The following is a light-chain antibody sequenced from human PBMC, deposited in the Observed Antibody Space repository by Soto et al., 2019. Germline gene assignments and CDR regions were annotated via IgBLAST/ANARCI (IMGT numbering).Light chain of an antibody. J-gene: IGKJ1*01. CDR1: QSISSW. Sequence: DIQMTHSPSTLSASVGDRVTITCRASQSISSWLAWYQQKPGKAPKLLIYKASSLESGVPSRFSGSGSGTEFTLTISSLQPDDFATYYYQQYNSASLTFGQGTKVDIK. CDR2: KAS. V-gene: IGKV1-5*03. CDR3: QQYNSASLT.